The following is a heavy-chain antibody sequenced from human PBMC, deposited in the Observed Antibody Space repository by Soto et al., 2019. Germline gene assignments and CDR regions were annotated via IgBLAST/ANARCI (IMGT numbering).Heavy chain of an antibody. CDR1: GFSLSTSGVG. Sequence: QITLKESGPPLVKPTQTLTLTCTFSGFSLSTSGVGVGWIRQPPGKALEWLALIYWDDDKRYNPSLKSRLTITKDSLKNQVVLTRTNMDPVDTATYYCTRYITRTAGGTGLDFWGQGTLVTVSS. CDR2: IYWDDDK. J-gene: IGHJ4*02. D-gene: IGHD6-13*01. CDR3: TRYITRTAGGTGLDF. V-gene: IGHV2-5*02.